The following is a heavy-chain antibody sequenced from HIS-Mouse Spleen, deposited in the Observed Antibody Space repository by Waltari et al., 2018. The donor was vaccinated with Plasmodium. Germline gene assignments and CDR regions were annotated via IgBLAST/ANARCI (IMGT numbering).Heavy chain of an antibody. CDR1: GGSFSGYY. V-gene: IGHV4-34*01. CDR3: ARGRVLGTSSGYFDL. CDR2: INHSGST. Sequence: QVQLQQWGAGLLKPSETLSPTCAVYGGSFSGYYWCWIRQPPGKGLEWIGGINHSGSTGYTPSLKSRVTISVDTSKNQFSLKLSSVTAADTAVYYCARGRVLGTSSGYFDLWGRGTLVTVSS. J-gene: IGHJ2*01. D-gene: IGHD3-10*01.